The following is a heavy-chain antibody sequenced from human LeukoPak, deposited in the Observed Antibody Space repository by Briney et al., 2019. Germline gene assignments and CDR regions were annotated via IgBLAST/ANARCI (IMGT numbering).Heavy chain of an antibody. D-gene: IGHD5-18*01. CDR2: INHSGST. J-gene: IGHJ6*03. CDR1: GGSISSSSYY. V-gene: IGHV4-39*07. Sequence: SETLSLTCTVSGGSISSSSYYWGWIRQPPGKGLEWIGEINHSGSTNYNPSLKSRVTISVDTSKNQFSLKLSSVTAADTAVYYCARAPALGYLRRNYMDVWGKGTTVTVSS. CDR3: ARAPALGYLRRNYMDV.